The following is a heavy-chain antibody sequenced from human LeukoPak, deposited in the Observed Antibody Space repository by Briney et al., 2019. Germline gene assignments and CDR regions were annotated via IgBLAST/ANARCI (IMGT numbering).Heavy chain of an antibody. Sequence: SETLSLTCTVSGGSISSGGYYWSWIRQHPGKGLEWIGYIYYSGSTYYNPSLKSRVTISVDASKNQFSLKLSSVTAADTAVYYCARGLGYCSGGSCYVSWFDPWGQGTLVTVSS. J-gene: IGHJ5*02. CDR3: ARGLGYCSGGSCYVSWFDP. D-gene: IGHD2-15*01. CDR1: GGSISSGGYY. CDR2: IYYSGST. V-gene: IGHV4-31*03.